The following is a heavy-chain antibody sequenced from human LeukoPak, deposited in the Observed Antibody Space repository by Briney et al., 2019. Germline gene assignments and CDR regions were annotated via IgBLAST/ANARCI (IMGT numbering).Heavy chain of an antibody. V-gene: IGHV4-30-4*01. Sequence: SQTLSLTCTVSGGSISSGDYYWSWIRQPPGKGLEWIAYMYYSGSTYYNPSLKSRVTMSADTSKNQLSLKLSSVTAADTAVYYCARPYYYDSRIDPWGQGILVTVSP. CDR3: ARPYYYDSRIDP. D-gene: IGHD3-22*01. J-gene: IGHJ5*02. CDR2: MYYSGST. CDR1: GGSISSGDYY.